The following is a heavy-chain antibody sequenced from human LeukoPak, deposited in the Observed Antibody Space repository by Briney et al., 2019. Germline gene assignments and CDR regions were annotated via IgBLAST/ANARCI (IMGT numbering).Heavy chain of an antibody. CDR2: ISRDGGTI. D-gene: IGHD4-17*01. V-gene: IGHV3-48*04. CDR1: GFTYSSYS. J-gene: IGHJ4*02. CDR3: ARKAITVTTLDY. Sequence: GGSLRLSCAASGFTYSSYSMSWVRQAPGKGLEWISFISRDGGTIDYADSVKGRFTISRDNAKNSLYLQMSRLRGEDTAVYYCARKAITVTTLDYWGQGTLVTVSS.